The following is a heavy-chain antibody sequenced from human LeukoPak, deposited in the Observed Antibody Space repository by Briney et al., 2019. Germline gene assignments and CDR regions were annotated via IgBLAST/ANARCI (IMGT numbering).Heavy chain of an antibody. J-gene: IGHJ4*02. V-gene: IGHV3-48*01. D-gene: IGHD6-19*01. CDR3: VKGDSSGWY. Sequence: GGSLRLSCAASGFTFSRYSMNWVRQAPGKGLEWVSYISSGSSTIYYADSVKGRFTISRDNSKNTLYLQLNSLRAEDTALYYCVKGDSSGWYWGQGALVTVSS. CDR2: ISSGSSTI. CDR1: GFTFSRYS.